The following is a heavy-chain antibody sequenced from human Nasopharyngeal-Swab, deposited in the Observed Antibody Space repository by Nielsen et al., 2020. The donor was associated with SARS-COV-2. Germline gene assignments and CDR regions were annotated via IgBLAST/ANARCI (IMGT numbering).Heavy chain of an antibody. CDR2: IYYSGST. CDR3: ARVGGDYYYYYYMDV. J-gene: IGHJ6*03. Sequence: PGKGLEWIGYIYYSGSTYYNPSLKSRVTISVDRSKNQFSLKLSSVTAADTAVYYCARVGGDYYYYYYMDVWGKGTTVTVSS. V-gene: IGHV4-30-4*01. D-gene: IGHD1-26*01.